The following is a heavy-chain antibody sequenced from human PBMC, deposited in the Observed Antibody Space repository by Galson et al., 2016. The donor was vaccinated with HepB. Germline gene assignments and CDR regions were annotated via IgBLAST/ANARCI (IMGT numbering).Heavy chain of an antibody. D-gene: IGHD2-15*01. CDR3: ARHIEPVYAFDI. CDR1: GDSISSVTYF. J-gene: IGHJ3*02. Sequence: SETLSLTCTVSGDSISSVTYFWGWIRQPPGKGLEWIGGLYSDGTTYYNPSLKSRVSMSVDTSKNQFSLNLSSVTAADTAVYYCARHIEPVYAFDIWGQGTMVTVSS. CDR2: LYSDGTT. V-gene: IGHV4-39*01.